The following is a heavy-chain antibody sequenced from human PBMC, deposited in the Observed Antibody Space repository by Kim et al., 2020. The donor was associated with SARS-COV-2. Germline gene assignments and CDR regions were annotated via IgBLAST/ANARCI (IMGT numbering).Heavy chain of an antibody. CDR3: ARVGLLWFGESAD. J-gene: IGHJ4*02. Sequence: GGSLRLSCAASGFTVSSNYMSWVRQAPGKGLEWVSVIYRGGSTYYADSVKGRFTISRHNSKNTLYLQMNSLRAEDTAVYYCARVGLLWFGESADWGQGTLVTVSS. D-gene: IGHD3-10*01. V-gene: IGHV3-53*04. CDR1: GFTVSSNY. CDR2: IYRGGST.